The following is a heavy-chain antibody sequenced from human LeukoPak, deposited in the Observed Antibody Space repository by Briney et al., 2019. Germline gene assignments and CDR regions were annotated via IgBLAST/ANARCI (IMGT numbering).Heavy chain of an antibody. J-gene: IGHJ6*02. Sequence: GESLKISCKGSGYSFTSYWIGWVRQMPGKGLEWMGIIYPGDSDTRYSPSFQGQVTISADKSISTAYLQWSSLKASDTAMYYCARRPRYCSSTSCYYYHYYGMDVWGQGTTVTVSS. CDR3: ARRPRYCSSTSCYYYHYYGMDV. CDR1: GYSFTSYW. D-gene: IGHD2-2*01. CDR2: IYPGDSDT. V-gene: IGHV5-51*01.